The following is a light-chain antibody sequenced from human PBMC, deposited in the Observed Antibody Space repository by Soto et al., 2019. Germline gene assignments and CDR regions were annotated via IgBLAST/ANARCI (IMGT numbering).Light chain of an antibody. J-gene: IGKJ2*01. CDR3: QQYGSSPPVT. V-gene: IGKV3-20*01. CDR2: GAS. Sequence: EIVLTQSPGTLSLSPGERATLSCRASQSVSSSYLAWYQQKPGPAPRLLIYGASSRATGIPDRFSGSGSGTDFTLTISRLEPEDFAVYYCQQYGSSPPVTFCQGTKLEIK. CDR1: QSVSSSY.